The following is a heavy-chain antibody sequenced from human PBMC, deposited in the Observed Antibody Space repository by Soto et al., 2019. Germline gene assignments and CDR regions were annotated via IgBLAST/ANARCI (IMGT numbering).Heavy chain of an antibody. D-gene: IGHD2-21*01. CDR3: ARDVFCGGAPACPDMDV. V-gene: IGHV1-18*04. Sequence: ASVKVSFKASGYTFSGYSITWVRQAPGQGLEWMGQISGYNGNTNYARTLRDRLTLTTDTSTSTAYMELRSLTSDDTAVYYCARDVFCGGAPACPDMDVWGQGTTVTVS. J-gene: IGHJ6*02. CDR2: ISGYNGNT. CDR1: GYTFSGYS.